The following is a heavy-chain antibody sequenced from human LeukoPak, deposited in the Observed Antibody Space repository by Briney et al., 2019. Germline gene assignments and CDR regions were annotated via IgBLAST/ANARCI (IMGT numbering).Heavy chain of an antibody. CDR2: INHSGST. CDR3: ARLSVVVVAATRSGYFDY. CDR1: GGSFSGYY. V-gene: IGHV4-34*01. D-gene: IGHD2-15*01. Sequence: SETLSLTCAVYGGSFSGYYWSWIRQPPGKGLEWIGEINHSGSTNYNPSLKSRVTISVDTSKNQFSLKLSSVTAADTAVYYCARLSVVVVAATRSGYFDYWGQGTLVTVSS. J-gene: IGHJ4*02.